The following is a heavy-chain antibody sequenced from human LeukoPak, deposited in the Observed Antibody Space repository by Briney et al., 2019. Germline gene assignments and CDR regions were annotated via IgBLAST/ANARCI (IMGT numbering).Heavy chain of an antibody. Sequence: ASVKVSCKASGGTFSSYAISWVRQAPGQGLEWMGGIIPIFGTANYAQKFQGRVTITTDESTSTAYMELSSLRSEDTAVYYCALSYDSSGYPWGDFDYWGQGTLVTVSS. J-gene: IGHJ4*02. V-gene: IGHV1-69*05. CDR3: ALSYDSSGYPWGDFDY. CDR2: IIPIFGTA. D-gene: IGHD3-22*01. CDR1: GGTFSSYA.